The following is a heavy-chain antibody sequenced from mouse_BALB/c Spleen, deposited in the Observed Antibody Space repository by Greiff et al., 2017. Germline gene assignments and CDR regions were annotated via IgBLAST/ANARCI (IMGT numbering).Heavy chain of an antibody. CDR2: INPSSGYT. Sequence: VQLQQSGAELARPGASVKMSCKASGYTFTSYTMHWVKQRPGQGLEWIGYINPSSGYTNYNQKFKDKATLTADKSSSTAYMQLSSLTSEDSAVYYCARGKVFPYYFDYWGQGTTLTVSS. CDR1: GYTFTSYT. V-gene: IGHV1-4*01. CDR3: ARGKVFPYYFDY. J-gene: IGHJ2*01. D-gene: IGHD2-14*01.